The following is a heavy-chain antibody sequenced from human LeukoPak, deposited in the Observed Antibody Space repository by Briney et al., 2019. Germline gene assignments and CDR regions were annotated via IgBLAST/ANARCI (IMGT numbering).Heavy chain of an antibody. Sequence: GASVKVSCQTSGYIFSNYDINWVRQAPGEGLEWMGWVKSTSGGTAIARRFQGRVSMTRDTSTNTAHMELSGLTSEGTAVFYCARGVRGGAGVYSYGFYFDCWGQGTPLIVSS. CDR3: ARGVRGGAGVYSYGFYFDC. CDR1: GYIFSNYD. J-gene: IGHJ4*02. CDR2: VKSTSGGT. V-gene: IGHV1-8*01. D-gene: IGHD5-18*01.